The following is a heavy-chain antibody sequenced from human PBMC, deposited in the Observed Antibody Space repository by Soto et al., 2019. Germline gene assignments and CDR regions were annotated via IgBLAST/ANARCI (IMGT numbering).Heavy chain of an antibody. V-gene: IGHV3-33*01. CDR2: IWYDGSNK. CDR1: GFTFSSYG. CDR3: ARRMRNIVVVPAALGGMDV. Sequence: GGSLRLSCAASGFTFSSYGMHWVRQAPGKGLEWVAVIWYDGSNKYYADSVKGRFTISGDNSKNTLYLQMNSLRAEDTAVYYCARRMRNIVVVPAALGGMDVWGQGTTVTVSS. J-gene: IGHJ6*02. D-gene: IGHD2-2*01.